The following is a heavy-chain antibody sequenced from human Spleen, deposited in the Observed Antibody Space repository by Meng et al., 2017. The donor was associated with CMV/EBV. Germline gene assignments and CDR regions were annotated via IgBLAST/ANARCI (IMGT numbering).Heavy chain of an antibody. CDR3: AKGSMLVPGGFYYNMDV. Sequence: GESLKISCAASGFTFSSYGMHWVRQAPGKGLEWVAFIRYDGNDKYYADSVKGRFTISRDNSKNTLYLQMNSLRAEDTAVYYCAKGSMLVPGGFYYNMDVWGQGTTVTVSS. CDR2: IRYDGNDK. V-gene: IGHV3-30*02. CDR1: GFTFSSYG. J-gene: IGHJ6*03. D-gene: IGHD2-2*01.